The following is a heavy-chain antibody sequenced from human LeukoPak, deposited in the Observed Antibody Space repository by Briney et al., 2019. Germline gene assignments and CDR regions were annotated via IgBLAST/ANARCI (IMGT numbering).Heavy chain of an antibody. J-gene: IGHJ3*02. CDR1: GFTFSSYS. Sequence: GGSLRLSCSASGFTFSSYSMKWVRQAPGKGLEWVSYISSTGSTIYYADSVKGRFTISRDNAKNSLYLQMNSLKTEDTAVYYCARVDMTYYGFDMWGQGTMVTVSS. CDR3: ARVDMTYYGFDM. CDR2: ISSTGSTI. D-gene: IGHD1-26*01. V-gene: IGHV3-48*01.